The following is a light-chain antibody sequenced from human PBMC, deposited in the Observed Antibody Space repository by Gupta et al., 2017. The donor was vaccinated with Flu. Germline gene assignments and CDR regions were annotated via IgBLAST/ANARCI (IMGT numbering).Light chain of an antibody. Sequence: SITISCTGTSSDVGAYNYVSWYQQHPGKAPKLMIYDVSYRPSGVSHRFSGSKSGNTASLTISGRQAEDEADYYCISLTSSPSYVFGTGTKVTVL. V-gene: IGLV2-14*04. CDR2: DVS. J-gene: IGLJ1*01. CDR3: ISLTSSPSYV. CDR1: SSDVGAYNY.